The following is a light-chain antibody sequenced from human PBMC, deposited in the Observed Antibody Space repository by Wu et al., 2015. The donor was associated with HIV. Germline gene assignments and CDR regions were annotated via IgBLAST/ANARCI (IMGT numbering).Light chain of an antibody. CDR2: GPS. CDR1: QSVSSSY. Sequence: EIVLTQSPATLSLSPGERAILSCRTSQSVSSSYLAWYQQKPGQAPRLLIYGPSTRATGIPDRFSAGGSGTDFTLTISRLEAEDSAMYYCQQFGDSLWTFGQGTKVEIK. V-gene: IGKV3-20*01. J-gene: IGKJ1*01. CDR3: QQFGDSLWT.